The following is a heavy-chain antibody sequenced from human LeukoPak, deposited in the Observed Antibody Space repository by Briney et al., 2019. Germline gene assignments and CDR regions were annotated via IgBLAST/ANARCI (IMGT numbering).Heavy chain of an antibody. Sequence: SETLSLTCAVYGGSFSGYYWSWIRQPPGKGLEWIGEINHSGSTNYNPSLKSRVTISVDTSKTQFSLKLSSVTAADTAVYYCARGRWLVHWFDPWGQGTLITVSS. CDR1: GGSFSGYY. V-gene: IGHV4-34*01. CDR3: ARGRWLVHWFDP. CDR2: INHSGST. J-gene: IGHJ5*02. D-gene: IGHD6-19*01.